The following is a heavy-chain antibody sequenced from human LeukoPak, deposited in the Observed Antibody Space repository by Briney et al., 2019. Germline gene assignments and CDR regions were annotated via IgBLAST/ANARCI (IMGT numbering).Heavy chain of an antibody. CDR2: INPNSGGT. Sequence: GASVKVSCKASRYTFTGYYMHWVRQAPGQGLEWMGRINPNSGGTNYAQKFQGRVTMTRDTSISTAYMELSRLRSEDTAVYYCARGRGADTGGNSGHFDSWGQGTLVTVSS. CDR1: RYTFTGYY. D-gene: IGHD4-23*01. J-gene: IGHJ4*02. V-gene: IGHV1-2*06. CDR3: ARGRGADTGGNSGHFDS.